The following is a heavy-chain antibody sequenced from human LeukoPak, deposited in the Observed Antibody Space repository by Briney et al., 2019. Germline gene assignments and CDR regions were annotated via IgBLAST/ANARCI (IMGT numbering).Heavy chain of an antibody. V-gene: IGHV1-2*02. Sequence: ASVKVSCKASGYTFTGYYIHWVRQAPGQGLECVGWINPNSGGTNYAQKFQGRVTMTRDTSISTAYMELSRLRSDDTAVYYCARGAPHYDILTGYYFDKGGSDYWGQGTLVTVSS. D-gene: IGHD3-9*01. CDR2: INPNSGGT. CDR3: ARGAPHYDILTGYYFDKGGSDY. J-gene: IGHJ4*02. CDR1: GYTFTGYY.